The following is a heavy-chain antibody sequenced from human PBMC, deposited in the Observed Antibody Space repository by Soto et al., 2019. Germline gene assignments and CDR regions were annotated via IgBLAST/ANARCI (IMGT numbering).Heavy chain of an antibody. V-gene: IGHV4-30-4*01. J-gene: IGHJ4*02. D-gene: IGHD7-27*01. CDR2: IYNSGNT. Sequence: QVQLQESGPGLVEPSQTLSLTCTVSGGSISSGGYDWSWIRQPPGKDLEWIGHIYNSGNTYSNPSLKSRVTISVDTSKNQFSLKLSSVTAADTAVYYCARGPNGDKVDYWGQGTLVTVSS. CDR3: ARGPNGDKVDY. CDR1: GGSISSGGYD.